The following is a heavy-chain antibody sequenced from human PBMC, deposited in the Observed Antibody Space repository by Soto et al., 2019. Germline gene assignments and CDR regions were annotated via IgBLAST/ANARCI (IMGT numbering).Heavy chain of an antibody. CDR3: AKDSRKNNWTPDF. J-gene: IGHJ4*02. D-gene: IGHD2-15*01. CDR2: ITGGGGRT. CDR1: GFTFNSFA. Sequence: GYLRLSCKASGFTFNSFAMTWVRQAPGKGLEWVSLITGGGGRTYYADSVKGRFTASRDNSKNTVYLQMNSLRAEDTAIYYCAKDSRKNNWTPDFWGQGTLVTVSS. V-gene: IGHV3-23*01.